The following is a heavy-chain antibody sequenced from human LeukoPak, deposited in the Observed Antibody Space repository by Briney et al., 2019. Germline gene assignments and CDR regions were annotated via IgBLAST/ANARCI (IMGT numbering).Heavy chain of an antibody. J-gene: IGHJ4*02. V-gene: IGHV3-30*12. Sequence: PGGSLRLSCVASGLTFRNYGMHWVRQAPGKGLEWVAFIPFDASDEYYADSVRGRFTISRDNSENTLYLQMNSLRAEDTAVYYCARNTYGSGSYYSGVDYWGQGTLVTVSS. D-gene: IGHD3-10*01. CDR3: ARNTYGSGSYYSGVDY. CDR1: GLTFRNYG. CDR2: IPFDASDE.